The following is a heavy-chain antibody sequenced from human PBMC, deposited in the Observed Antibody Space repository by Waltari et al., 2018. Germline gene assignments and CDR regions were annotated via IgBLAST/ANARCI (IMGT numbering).Heavy chain of an antibody. CDR1: GYTFISNG. V-gene: IGHV1-18*01. CDR2: GSEEDGNK. CDR3: AHSDYRSSWYTMDV. Sequence: VKLVQSGGEVKKPGASVKVSCKASGYTFISNGISWVRQAAGQGREWVGWGWASGEGREWRGGGSEEDGNKKNARKLQGRVSLTADTATNTAYMELTSLTADDTAVYYCAHSDYRSSWYTMDVWGQGTTVSVSS. D-gene: IGHD6-13*01. J-gene: IGHJ6*02.